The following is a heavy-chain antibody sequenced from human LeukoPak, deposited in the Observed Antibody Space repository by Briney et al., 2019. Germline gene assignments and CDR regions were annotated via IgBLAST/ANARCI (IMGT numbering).Heavy chain of an antibody. CDR3: AKFRGFCSGGSCYYFDS. Sequence: GGSLRLSCAASGFTFSSYAMSWVRQAPGKGLEWVSALSGSGGSTYYADSVKGRFTISRDNSKSTLYLQMNSLRAEDTAVYYCAKFRGFCSGGSCYYFDSWGQGTLVTVSS. J-gene: IGHJ4*02. CDR2: LSGSGGST. V-gene: IGHV3-23*01. D-gene: IGHD2-15*01. CDR1: GFTFSSYA.